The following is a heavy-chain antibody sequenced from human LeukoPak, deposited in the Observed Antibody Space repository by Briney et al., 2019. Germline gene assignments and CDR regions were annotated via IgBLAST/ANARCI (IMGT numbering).Heavy chain of an antibody. J-gene: IGHJ4*02. CDR2: ISNNGGYT. Sequence: GGSLRLSCAASGFTFRDRYMGWVRQAPGKGLEWVSAISNNGGYTYYADSVQGRFTISRDNSKSTLCLQMNSLRAEDTAVYYCAKQLGYCSDGSCYFPYWGQGTLVTVSS. CDR1: GFTFRDRY. D-gene: IGHD2-15*01. V-gene: IGHV3-23*01. CDR3: AKQLGYCSDGSCYFPY.